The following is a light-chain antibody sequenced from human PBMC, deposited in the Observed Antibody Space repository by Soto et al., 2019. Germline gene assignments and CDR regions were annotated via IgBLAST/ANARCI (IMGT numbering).Light chain of an antibody. V-gene: IGLV2-14*01. CDR2: QVT. J-gene: IGLJ1*01. Sequence: LAQPASVSGSPGQSITISCTGSGSDIATFNYVSWYQQYPGKAPKLLIYQVTSRASGVSHRFSCSKSGNTAALTISGLQPEDEAEYYCNSYSSTSFYVFGTGTKVTVL. CDR3: NSYSSTSFYV. CDR1: GSDIATFNY.